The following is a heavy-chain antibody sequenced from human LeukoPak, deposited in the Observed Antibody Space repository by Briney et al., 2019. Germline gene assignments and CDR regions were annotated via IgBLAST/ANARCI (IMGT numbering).Heavy chain of an antibody. V-gene: IGHV3-30*04. CDR1: GFTFSSYA. D-gene: IGHD6-19*01. Sequence: GGSLRLSCAASGFTFSSYAMHWVRQAPGKGLGWVAVISYDGSNKYYADSVKGRFTISRDNSKNTLYLQMNSLRAEDTAVYYCAALRNAYSSGSGHLPWGQGTLVTVSS. CDR3: AALRNAYSSGSGHLP. CDR2: ISYDGSNK. J-gene: IGHJ5*02.